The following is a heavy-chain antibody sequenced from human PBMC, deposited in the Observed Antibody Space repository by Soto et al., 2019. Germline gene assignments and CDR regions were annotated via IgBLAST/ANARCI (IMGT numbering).Heavy chain of an antibody. CDR1: GFTFTSSA. CDR3: AADGGGEMATNYYYYGMDV. V-gene: IGHV1-58*02. CDR2: IVVGSGNT. J-gene: IGHJ6*02. D-gene: IGHD2-21*01. Sequence: SVKVSCKASGFTFTSSAMQWVRQARGQRLEWIGWIVVGSGNTNYAQMFQERVTITRDMSTSTAYMELSSLRSEDTAVYYCAADGGGEMATNYYYYGMDVWGQGTTVTVSS.